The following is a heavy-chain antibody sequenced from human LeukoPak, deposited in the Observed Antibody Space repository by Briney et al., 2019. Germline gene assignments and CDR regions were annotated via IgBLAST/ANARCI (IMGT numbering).Heavy chain of an antibody. Sequence: ASVKVSCKASGYTFTSYGISWVRQAPGQGLEWMGWISAYNGNTDYAQKLQGRVTMTTDTSTSTAYMELRSLRSDDAAVYYCARLSGSYYIFDYWGQGTLVTVSS. CDR2: ISAYNGNT. J-gene: IGHJ4*02. V-gene: IGHV1-18*01. CDR1: GYTFTSYG. D-gene: IGHD1-26*01. CDR3: ARLSGSYYIFDY.